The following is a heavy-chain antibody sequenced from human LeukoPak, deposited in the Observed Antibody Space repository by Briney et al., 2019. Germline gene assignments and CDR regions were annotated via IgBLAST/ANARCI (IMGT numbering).Heavy chain of an antibody. CDR3: ARGPGERWLHRYYFDY. CDR2: IQKDASGK. CDR1: GFNFNNYW. D-gene: IGHD5-24*01. Sequence: GGSLRLSCAASGFNFNNYWMAWVRQAPGKGLEWVANIQKDASGKNYVDSVKGRFTISRDNAKNSLYLQMNSLRAEDTAVYYCARGPGERWLHRYYFDYWGQGTLVTVSS. V-gene: IGHV3-7*05. J-gene: IGHJ4*02.